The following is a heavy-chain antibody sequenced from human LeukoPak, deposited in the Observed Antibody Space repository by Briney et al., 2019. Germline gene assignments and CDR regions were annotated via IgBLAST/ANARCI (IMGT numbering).Heavy chain of an antibody. J-gene: IGHJ4*02. V-gene: IGHV3-30*02. CDR2: IQYNGFKE. CDR1: GFTFGSYG. CDR3: VMSATTVHSHYFDH. D-gene: IGHD1-26*01. Sequence: PGGSLRLSCAASGFTFGSYGMHWVRQAPGKGLEWVAFIQYNGFKEHYADSVKGRFTISRDNSKNTLYLQMSSLRVEDTALYYAVMSATTVHSHYFDHWGQGTLVTVSS.